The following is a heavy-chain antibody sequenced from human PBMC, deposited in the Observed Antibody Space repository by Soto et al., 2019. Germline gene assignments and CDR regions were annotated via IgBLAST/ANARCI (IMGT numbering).Heavy chain of an antibody. CDR3: ARRGTASSSPDYYMDV. D-gene: IGHD6-6*01. J-gene: IGHJ6*03. V-gene: IGHV1-69*02. CDR2: IIPILGIA. CDR1: GGTFSSYT. Sequence: SVKVSCKASGGTFSSYTISWVRQAPGQGLEWMGRIIPILGIANYAQKFQGRVTITADKSTSTAYMELSSLRSEDTAVYYCARRGTASSSPDYYMDVWGKGTTVTVSS.